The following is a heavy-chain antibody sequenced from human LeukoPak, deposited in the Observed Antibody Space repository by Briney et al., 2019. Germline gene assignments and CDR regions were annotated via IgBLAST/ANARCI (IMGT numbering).Heavy chain of an antibody. Sequence: GGSLRLSCAASGFTFSNAWMRWVRQAPGKGLEWVGRIKSKTDGGTTDYAAPGKGSLTISRDDTKNTLYLQMNSLKTEDTAVYYCTSGLRDFDWLMKTETYFDYWGQGTLVTVSS. V-gene: IGHV3-15*01. CDR1: GFTFSNAW. CDR2: IKSKTDGGTT. CDR3: TSGLRDFDWLMKTETYFDY. D-gene: IGHD3-9*01. J-gene: IGHJ4*02.